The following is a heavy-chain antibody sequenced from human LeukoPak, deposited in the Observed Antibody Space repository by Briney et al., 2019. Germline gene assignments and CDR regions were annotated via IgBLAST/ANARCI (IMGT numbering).Heavy chain of an antibody. CDR3: ARQVPAARRYYYYMDV. CDR1: GYTFTSYV. Sequence: ASVKVSCKASGYTFTSYVINWVRQATGQGLEWMGWMNPNSGNTGYAQKFQGRVTITRNTSISTAYMELSSLRSEDTAVYYCARQVPAARRYYYYMDVWGKGTTVTVSS. D-gene: IGHD2-2*01. J-gene: IGHJ6*03. CDR2: MNPNSGNT. V-gene: IGHV1-8*03.